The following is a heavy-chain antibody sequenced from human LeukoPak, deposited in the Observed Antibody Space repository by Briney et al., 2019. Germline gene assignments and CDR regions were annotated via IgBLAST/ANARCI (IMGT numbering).Heavy chain of an antibody. V-gene: IGHV3-21*01. J-gene: IGHJ3*02. Sequence: GGSLRLSCAASGFTVSSNYMSWVRQAPGKGLEWVSSISSSSSYIYYADSVKGRFTISRDNAKNSLYLQMNSLRAEDTAVYYCARVSTVGTDAFDIWGQGTMVTVSS. CDR3: ARVSTVGTDAFDI. CDR1: GFTVSSNY. D-gene: IGHD4-23*01. CDR2: ISSSSSYI.